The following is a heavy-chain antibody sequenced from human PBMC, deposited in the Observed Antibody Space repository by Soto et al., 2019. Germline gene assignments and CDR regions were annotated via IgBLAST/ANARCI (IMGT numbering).Heavy chain of an antibody. D-gene: IGHD3-10*01. J-gene: IGHJ5*02. CDR2: IWYDGSNK. Sequence: SLRLSCAASGFTFSSYGMHWVRQAPGKGLEWVAVIWYDGSNKYYADSVKGRFTISRDNSKNTLYLQMNSLRAEDTAVYYCARDSYYYGSGSYFRSKYNWFDPWGQGTLVTVSS. CDR3: ARDSYYYGSGSYFRSKYNWFDP. CDR1: GFTFSSYG. V-gene: IGHV3-33*01.